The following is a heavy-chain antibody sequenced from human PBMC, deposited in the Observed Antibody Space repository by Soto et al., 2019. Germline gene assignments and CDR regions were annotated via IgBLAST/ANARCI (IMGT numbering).Heavy chain of an antibody. J-gene: IGHJ3*02. D-gene: IGHD3-9*01. CDR2: ISLSGSP. V-gene: IGHV4-59*01. CDR3: ARLTGTSILDGLDI. Sequence: SETLSLTCTVSGGSINAYYWSWIRQPPGKGLEWIGYISLSGSPTYNPSPKSRVTISIDTPQNQFSLSLSSVTAADAAIYYCARLTGTSILDGLDIWGHGSLVTVSS. CDR1: GGSINAYY.